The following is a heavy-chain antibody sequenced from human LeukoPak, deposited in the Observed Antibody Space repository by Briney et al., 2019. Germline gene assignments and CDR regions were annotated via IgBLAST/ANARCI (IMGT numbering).Heavy chain of an antibody. CDR1: GGSFSGYY. D-gene: IGHD3-10*01. CDR2: INHSGST. Sequence: SETLSLTCAVYGGSFSGYYWSWIRQPPGKGLEWIGEINHSGSTNYNPSHKSRVTISVDTSKNQFSLKLSSVTAADTAVYYCASSTVGYGSGSYDYWGQGTLVTVSS. V-gene: IGHV4-34*01. CDR3: ASSTVGYGSGSYDY. J-gene: IGHJ4*02.